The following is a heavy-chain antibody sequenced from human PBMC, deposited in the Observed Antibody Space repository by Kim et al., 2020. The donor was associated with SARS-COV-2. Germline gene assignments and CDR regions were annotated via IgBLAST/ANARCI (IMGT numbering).Heavy chain of an antibody. D-gene: IGHD4-17*01. J-gene: IGHJ6*02. Sequence: GGSLRLSCAVSGFTFSSYAMSWVRQAPGKGLEWVSAISGSGGSTYYSDSVKGRFTISRDNTKNTLYLQMNSLIAEDTAVYYCAKVRARLLGYYYYGMDVWGQGTTVTVSS. CDR2: ISGSGGST. CDR3: AKVRARLLGYYYYGMDV. CDR1: GFTFSSYA. V-gene: IGHV3-23*01.